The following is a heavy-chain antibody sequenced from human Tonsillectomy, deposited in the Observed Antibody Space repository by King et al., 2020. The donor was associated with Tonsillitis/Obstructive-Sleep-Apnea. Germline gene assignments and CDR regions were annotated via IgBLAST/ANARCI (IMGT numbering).Heavy chain of an antibody. D-gene: IGHD3-3*01. J-gene: IGHJ3*02. CDR1: GYSFTNYW. V-gene: IGHV5-51*01. Sequence: QLVQSGAEVKKPGESLKISCKGSGYSFTNYWIGWVRQMPGKGLEWMGIIYPGDSDTRYSLSFQGQVTISADKSISTAYLQWSSLKASDTAVCYCARAYYDFWTSYVNAFDIWGQGTMVTVSS. CDR3: ARAYYDFWTSYVNAFDI. CDR2: IYPGDSDT.